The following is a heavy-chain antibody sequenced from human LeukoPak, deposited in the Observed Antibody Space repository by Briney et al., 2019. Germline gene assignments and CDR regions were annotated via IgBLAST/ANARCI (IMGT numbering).Heavy chain of an antibody. CDR3: AREFRREYSSGWYVFP. CDR1: GYTFTSYD. D-gene: IGHD6-19*01. V-gene: IGHV1-8*01. J-gene: IGHJ5*02. CDR2: MNPNSGNT. Sequence: ASVKVSCXASGYTFTSYDINWVRRATGQGLEWMGWMNPNSGNTGYAQKFQGRVTMTRNTSISTAYMELSSLRSEDTAVYYCAREFRREYSSGWYVFPWGQGTLVTVSS.